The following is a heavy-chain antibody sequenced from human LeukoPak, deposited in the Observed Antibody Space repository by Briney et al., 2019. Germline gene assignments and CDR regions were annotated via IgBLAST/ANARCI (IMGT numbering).Heavy chain of an antibody. D-gene: IGHD3-16*01. CDR3: ARAFAIVGGVSDY. J-gene: IGHJ4*02. Sequence: GGSLRLSCAASGFTFSSYWMTLVRQAPGKGLEWVANIKQDGSEKFYVDSVKGRFTISRDNAKSSLYLQMNSLRVEETAVYYCARAFAIVGGVSDYWGQGTRVSVSS. CDR2: IKQDGSEK. V-gene: IGHV3-7*01. CDR1: GFTFSSYW.